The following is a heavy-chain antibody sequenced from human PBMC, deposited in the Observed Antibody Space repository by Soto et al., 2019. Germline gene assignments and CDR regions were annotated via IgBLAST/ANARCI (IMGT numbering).Heavy chain of an antibody. Sequence: PGESLKISCEASGYLFPLYHISWLRQMPGKGLAWVGKLAPSDSRPMYRPSSRARITISVYQSINTAYLEWGRLKASDTAMYYCAGHASHGDFYCWGQGSQVGVS. V-gene: IGHV5-10-1*01. CDR3: AGHASHGDFYC. CDR2: LAPSDSRP. D-gene: IGHD2-2*01. CDR1: GYLFPLYH. J-gene: IGHJ4*02.